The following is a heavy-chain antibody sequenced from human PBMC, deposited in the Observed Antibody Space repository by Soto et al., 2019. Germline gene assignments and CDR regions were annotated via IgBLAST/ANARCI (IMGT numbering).Heavy chain of an antibody. CDR3: AMSNCSSTSCYVGRDYYYYYMDV. J-gene: IGHJ6*03. CDR1: GDSVSSNSAA. V-gene: IGHV6-1*01. Sequence: PSQTLSLTCAISGDSVSSNSAAWNWIRQSPSRGLEWLGRTYYRSKWYNDYAVSVKSRITINPDTSKNQFSLQLNSVTPEDTAVYYCAMSNCSSTSCYVGRDYYYYYMDVWGKGTTVTAP. D-gene: IGHD2-2*01. CDR2: TYYRSKWYN.